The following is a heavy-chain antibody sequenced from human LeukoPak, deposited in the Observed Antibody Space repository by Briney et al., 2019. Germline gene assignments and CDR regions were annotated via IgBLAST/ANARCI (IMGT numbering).Heavy chain of an antibody. V-gene: IGHV4-4*07. CDR1: GGSISSYY. J-gene: IGHJ3*02. Sequence: SETLSLICTVSGGSISSYYWSWSRQPAGKGLEWIGRIYTSGSTNYNPSLKSRVTMSVDTSKNQFSLKLSSVTAADTAVYYCARDQSVGDFWSGYYPRDALDIWGQGTMVTVSS. D-gene: IGHD3-3*01. CDR2: IYTSGST. CDR3: ARDQSVGDFWSGYYPRDALDI.